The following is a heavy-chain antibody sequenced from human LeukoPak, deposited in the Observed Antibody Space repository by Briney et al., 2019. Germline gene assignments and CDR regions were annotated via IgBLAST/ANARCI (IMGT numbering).Heavy chain of an antibody. V-gene: IGHV3-53*01. CDR3: AKGSKRYLDY. CDR2: IYSGGST. CDR1: GFTVSSNY. Sequence: GGSLRLSCAVSGFTVSSNYMSWVRQAPGKGLEWVSIIYSGGSTYYADSVKGRFTISRDNSKNTLYLQMNSLTAEDTAVYYCAKGSKRYLDYWGQGTLVTVSS. J-gene: IGHJ4*02.